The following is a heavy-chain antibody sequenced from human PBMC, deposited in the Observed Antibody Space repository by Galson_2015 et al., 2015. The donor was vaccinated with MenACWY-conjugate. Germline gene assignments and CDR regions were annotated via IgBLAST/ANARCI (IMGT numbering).Heavy chain of an antibody. CDR1: GFTFSNYA. D-gene: IGHD6-19*01. CDR2: ISGRTGST. Sequence: SLRLSCAASGFTFSNYAMSWVRQAPGKGLEWVSGISGRTGSTYYADSVKGRLTISRDNPKNTLYLQMNSRRVEDTAIYYCARYRLDTSATTDFWGQGTLVTVSS. V-gene: IGHV3-23*01. CDR3: ARYRLDTSATTDF. J-gene: IGHJ4*02.